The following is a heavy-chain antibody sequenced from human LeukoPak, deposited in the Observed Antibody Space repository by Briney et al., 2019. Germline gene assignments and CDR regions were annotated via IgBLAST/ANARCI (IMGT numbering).Heavy chain of an antibody. CDR1: GYTFTSYD. CDR2: MNPNSGNT. V-gene: IGHV1-8*01. J-gene: IGHJ4*02. Sequence: ASVKVSCKASGYTFTSYDINWVRQATGQGLEWMGWMNPNSGNTGYAQKFQGRVTMTRNTSISTAYMELSSLRSEDTAVCYCAREGLSDYDSSGYSSYQSHLLYFDYWAQGTLVTVSS. D-gene: IGHD3-22*01. CDR3: AREGLSDYDSSGYSSYQSHLLYFDY.